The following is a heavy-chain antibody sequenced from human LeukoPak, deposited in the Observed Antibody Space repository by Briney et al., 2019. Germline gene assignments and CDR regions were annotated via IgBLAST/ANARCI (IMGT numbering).Heavy chain of an antibody. Sequence: SETLSLTCTVSNDSISSYCCSWVRQPPGKGLEWVGFMCPSGRTDYNSYPKSRVIMSIDTSKNQLLMELRFLTAADTAVYYCSTSYDGKTAPYDLWGQGTLVTVSS. J-gene: IGHJ5*02. CDR3: STSYDGKTAPYDL. D-gene: IGHD4-23*01. CDR2: MCPSGRT. V-gene: IGHV4-4*08. CDR1: NDSISSYC.